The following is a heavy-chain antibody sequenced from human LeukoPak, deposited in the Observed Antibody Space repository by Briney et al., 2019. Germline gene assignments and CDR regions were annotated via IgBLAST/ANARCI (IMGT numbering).Heavy chain of an antibody. J-gene: IGHJ4*02. Sequence: SETLSLTCTVSGGSLSGYYWTWIRQPPGKGLEWIGYIYYSGITSYNPSLKSRVTISVDTSKNQFSLKLSSVTAADTAVYYCVRGPLWRSGWSLGDYWGQGTLVTVSS. D-gene: IGHD6-19*01. CDR1: GGSLSGYY. CDR3: VRGPLWRSGWSLGDY. CDR2: IYYSGIT. V-gene: IGHV4-59*01.